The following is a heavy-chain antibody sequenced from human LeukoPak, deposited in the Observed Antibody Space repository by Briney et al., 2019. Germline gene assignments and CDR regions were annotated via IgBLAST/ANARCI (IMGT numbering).Heavy chain of an antibody. CDR2: IHHSGST. D-gene: IGHD4-17*01. Sequence: SGTLSLTCSVSGGSITSNTWWSWVRQPPGQGLEWIGEIHHSGSTNYNPSLKSRATISVDKSSNQFSLMLTSVTAADTAVYYCAGNPGSDYPEWWGQGTLVTVSS. V-gene: IGHV4-4*02. CDR1: GGSITSNTW. CDR3: AGNPGSDYPEW. J-gene: IGHJ4*02.